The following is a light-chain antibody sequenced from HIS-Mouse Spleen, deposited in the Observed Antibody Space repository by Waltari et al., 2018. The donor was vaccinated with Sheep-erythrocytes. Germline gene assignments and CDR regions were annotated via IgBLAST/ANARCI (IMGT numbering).Light chain of an antibody. V-gene: IGKV1-6*01. CDR1: KGIRNG. Sequence: AIQMTQSPSSLSASVGDRVTTTCRASKGIRNGLVWYQQKPGKAPTLLIDAASSLQSGVPSRCSGSGSGTYFTLTISSLQPEDFATYYCLQDYTHPYTCGQRTKLEIK. CDR2: AAS. CDR3: LQDYTHPYT. J-gene: IGKJ2*01.